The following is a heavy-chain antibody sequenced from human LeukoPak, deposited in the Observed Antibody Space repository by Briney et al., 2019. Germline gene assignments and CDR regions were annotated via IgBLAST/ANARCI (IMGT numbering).Heavy chain of an antibody. CDR3: ARDGSGDLVLLWFGELLSPPYYMDV. CDR2: ISYDGSNK. D-gene: IGHD3-10*01. J-gene: IGHJ6*03. CDR1: GFTFSSYA. Sequence: PGGSLRLSCAASGFTFSSYAMHWVRQAPGKGLEWVAVISYDGSNKYYADSVKGRFTISRDNSKNTLYLQMNSLRAEDTAVYYCARDGSGDLVLLWFGELLSPPYYMDVWGRGTTVTVSS. V-gene: IGHV3-30*04.